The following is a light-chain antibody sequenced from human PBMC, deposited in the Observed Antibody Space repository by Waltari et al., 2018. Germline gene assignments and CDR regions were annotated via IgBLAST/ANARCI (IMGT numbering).Light chain of an antibody. V-gene: IGLV3-21*04. CDR1: NIGSKS. Sequence: SFVLTQPPSVSVAPGKTARITCGGNNIGSKSVHWYQQKPGQAPVLVIYYDNDRPSGIPGRFSGSNSGNTATLTITRVEAGDEAAYYCQLWDSSSDHVLFGGGTKLTVL. J-gene: IGLJ2*01. CDR2: YDN. CDR3: QLWDSSSDHVL.